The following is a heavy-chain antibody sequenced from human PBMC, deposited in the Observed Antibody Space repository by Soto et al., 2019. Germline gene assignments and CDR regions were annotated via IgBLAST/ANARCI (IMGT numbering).Heavy chain of an antibody. CDR1: GGTFSSYA. J-gene: IGHJ6*02. Sequence: GASVKVSCKASGGTFSSYAISWVRQAPGQGLEWMGGIIPILGTANYAQKFQGRVTITADESTSTAYMELSSLRSEDTAVYYCARSSTTHYYYYGMDVWGQGTTVTVSS. V-gene: IGHV1-69*13. CDR3: ARSSTTHYYYYGMDV. D-gene: IGHD5-12*01. CDR2: IIPILGTA.